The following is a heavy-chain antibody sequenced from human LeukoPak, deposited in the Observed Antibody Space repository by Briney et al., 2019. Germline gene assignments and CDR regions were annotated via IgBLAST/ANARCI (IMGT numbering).Heavy chain of an antibody. CDR3: ARQGGITVFGMAQPGGAFDI. CDR2: IIPMFGTA. D-gene: IGHD3-3*01. Sequence: ASVKVSCKASGGTFRSYAISWVRQAPGQGLEWMGGIIPMFGTAKYAQKVQGRVTMSTGESTSTAYMELSSLRSEDTAVYYCARQGGITVFGMAQPGGAFDIWGQGTMVTVSS. V-gene: IGHV1-69*05. CDR1: GGTFRSYA. J-gene: IGHJ3*02.